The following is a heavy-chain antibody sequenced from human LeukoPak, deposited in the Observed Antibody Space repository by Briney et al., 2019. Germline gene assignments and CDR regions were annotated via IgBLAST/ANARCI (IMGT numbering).Heavy chain of an antibody. Sequence: SVKVSCKASGGTFSSYAISWVRQAPGQGLERMGGIIPIFGTANYAQKFQGRVTITADESTSTAYKELSSLRSEDTAVYYCARDVDTAMVCWGQGTLVTVSS. CDR3: ARDVDTAMVC. J-gene: IGHJ4*02. CDR1: GGTFSSYA. D-gene: IGHD5-18*01. CDR2: IIPIFGTA. V-gene: IGHV1-69*13.